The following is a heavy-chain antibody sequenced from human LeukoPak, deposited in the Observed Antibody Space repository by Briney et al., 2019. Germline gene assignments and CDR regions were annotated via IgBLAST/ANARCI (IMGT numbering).Heavy chain of an antibody. CDR3: ASRNYYLDH. CDR1: GFSFSTYT. Sequence: PGGSLRLSCTASGFSFSTYTMTWVRQAPGEGLEWVSGITDSGKPCYADSVMGGFTISRDNSKSTLYLQINSLRAEDTAVYYCASRNYYLDHWGQGALVTVSS. CDR2: ITDSGKP. J-gene: IGHJ4*02. D-gene: IGHD3-10*01. V-gene: IGHV3-23*01.